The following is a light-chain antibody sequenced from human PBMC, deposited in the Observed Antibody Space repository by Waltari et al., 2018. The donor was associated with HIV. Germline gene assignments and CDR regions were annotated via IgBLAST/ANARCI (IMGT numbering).Light chain of an antibody. Sequence: SYELTQPPSVSVSPDQTATITCSGDTLGDRYVCWYQQKPGQSPVLVIYQDTKRPSAIPERFSGSNSGNTATLTISGTQAMDEADYYCQTWDTSTVVFGGGTKLTVL. CDR3: QTWDTSTVV. CDR1: TLGDRY. V-gene: IGLV3-1*01. CDR2: QDT. J-gene: IGLJ2*01.